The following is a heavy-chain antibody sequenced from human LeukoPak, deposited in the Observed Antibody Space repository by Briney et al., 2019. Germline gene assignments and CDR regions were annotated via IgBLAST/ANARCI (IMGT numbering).Heavy chain of an antibody. D-gene: IGHD5-18*01. CDR3: ARLRGYSYGYGDY. CDR1: GFTFSSYS. V-gene: IGHV3-48*04. J-gene: IGHJ4*02. CDR2: ISSSGNTI. Sequence: RRAGSLRLSCAASGFTFSSYSMNWVRQAPGKGLEWVSYISSSGNTIDYADSVKGRFTISRDNAKNSLYLQMVSLRAEDTAVYYCARLRGYSYGYGDYWGQGTLVTVSS.